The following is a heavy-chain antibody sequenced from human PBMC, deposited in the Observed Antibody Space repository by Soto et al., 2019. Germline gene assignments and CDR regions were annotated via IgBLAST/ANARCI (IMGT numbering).Heavy chain of an antibody. V-gene: IGHV3-30*18. CDR1: GFTFKTHA. Sequence: QVQLVESGGGVVQPGTSLRLSCAASGFTFKTHAMHWVRQAPGKGLEWTAVIAYDGNEKFYADSVKGRFTISRDNSKNTLYLQINTLRNEDTAVYCCGKDVGDYLSYYYGVDVWGQGTTVTVS. J-gene: IGHJ6*02. CDR3: GKDVGDYLSYYYGVDV. CDR2: IAYDGNEK. D-gene: IGHD1-26*01.